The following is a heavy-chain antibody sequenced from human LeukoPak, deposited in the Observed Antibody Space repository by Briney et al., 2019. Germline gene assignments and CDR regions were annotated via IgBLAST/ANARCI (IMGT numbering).Heavy chain of an antibody. CDR3: ARAPLWFGESRGPFDY. CDR1: GDTFTSYG. D-gene: IGHD3-10*01. Sequence: GASVTVSCKASGDTFTSYGISWVRQAPGQGLEWKGWISAYDGNTNYAQKLQGRVTMTTDTSTSTAYMELRSLRSDDTAVYYCARAPLWFGESRGPFDYWGQGTLVTVSS. J-gene: IGHJ4*02. V-gene: IGHV1-18*04. CDR2: ISAYDGNT.